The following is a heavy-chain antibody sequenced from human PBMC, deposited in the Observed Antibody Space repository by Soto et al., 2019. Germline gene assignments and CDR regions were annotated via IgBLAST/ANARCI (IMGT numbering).Heavy chain of an antibody. D-gene: IGHD6-19*01. CDR2: IYYSGST. CDR1: GGSISSSSYY. V-gene: IGHV4-39*01. J-gene: IGHJ3*02. Sequence: QLQLQESGPGLVKPSETLSLTCTVSGGSISSSSYYWGWIRQPPGKGLEWIGSIYYSGSTYYNPSLKSRVTISVDTSKNQFSLKLGSGTAADTAVYYCARQGDSSGWTDAFDIWGQGTMVTVSS. CDR3: ARQGDSSGWTDAFDI.